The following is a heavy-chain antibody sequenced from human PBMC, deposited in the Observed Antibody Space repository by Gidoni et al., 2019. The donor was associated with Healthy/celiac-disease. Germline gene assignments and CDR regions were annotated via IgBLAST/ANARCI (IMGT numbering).Heavy chain of an antibody. D-gene: IGHD3-3*01. Sequence: EVQLVESGGGLVQPGGSLRLSCAASGFTFSSYAMSWVRQAPGKGLEWVSAISGSGGSTYYADSVKGRFTISRDNSKNTLYLQMNSLRAEDTAVYYCAKDETLYDFWSGYSDYWGQGTLVTVSS. CDR3: AKDETLYDFWSGYSDY. CDR2: ISGSGGST. J-gene: IGHJ4*02. V-gene: IGHV3-23*04. CDR1: GFTFSSYA.